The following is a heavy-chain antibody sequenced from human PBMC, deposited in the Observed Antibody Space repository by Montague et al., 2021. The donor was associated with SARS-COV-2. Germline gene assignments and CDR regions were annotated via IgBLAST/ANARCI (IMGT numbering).Heavy chain of an antibody. CDR2: ISSSSYI. CDR3: ARDQQLVLGYYYGMDV. Sequence: SLRLSCAASGFTLSSYSMNWVRQAPGKGLEWVSSISSSSYIYYADSVKGRFTISRDNAKNSLYLQMNSLRAEDTAVYYCARDQQLVLGYYYGMDVWGQGTTVTVSS. V-gene: IGHV3-21*01. D-gene: IGHD6-13*01. J-gene: IGHJ6*02. CDR1: GFTLSSYS.